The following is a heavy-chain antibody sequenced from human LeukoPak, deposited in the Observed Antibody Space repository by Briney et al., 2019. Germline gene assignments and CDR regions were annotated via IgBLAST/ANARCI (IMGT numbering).Heavy chain of an antibody. CDR3: ATATPKYSGYESI. D-gene: IGHD5-12*01. CDR2: ISYDGSNK. J-gene: IGHJ4*02. Sequence: PGGSLRLSCAASGFTFSSYAMHWVRQVPGKGLEWVAVISYDGSNKYYADSVKGRFTISRNNSKDTLYLQMDSLRAEDTAVYYCATATPKYSGYESIWGQGTLVTVSS. CDR1: GFTFSSYA. V-gene: IGHV3-30*04.